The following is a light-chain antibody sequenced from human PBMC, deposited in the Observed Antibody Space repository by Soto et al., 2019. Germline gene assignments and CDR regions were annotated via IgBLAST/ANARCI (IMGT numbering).Light chain of an antibody. V-gene: IGLV2-8*01. CDR1: SSDVGGYNY. Sequence: QSALTQPPSASGSPGQSVTLSCTRTSSDVGGYNYVSWYQQHPGKAPKLMIYEVSKRPSGVPDRFSGSKSGNTASLTVSGLQAEDEADYYCSSYAGSHNLVFGGGTKLTVL. CDR3: SSYAGSHNLV. CDR2: EVS. J-gene: IGLJ2*01.